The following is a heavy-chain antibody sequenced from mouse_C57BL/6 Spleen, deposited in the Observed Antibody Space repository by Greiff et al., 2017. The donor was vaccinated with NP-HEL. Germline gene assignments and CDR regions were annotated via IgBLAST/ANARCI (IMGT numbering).Heavy chain of an antibody. CDR3: ARVYYGSWYFDY. V-gene: IGHV1-52*01. CDR1: GYTFTSYW. D-gene: IGHD1-1*01. CDR2: IDPSDSET. J-gene: IGHJ2*01. Sequence: QVQLQQPGAELVRPGSSVKLSCKASGYTFTSYWMHWVKQRPIQGLEWIGNIDPSDSETHYNQKFKDKATLTVDKSSSTAYMQLSSLTSEDSAVYYCARVYYGSWYFDYWGQGTTLTVSS.